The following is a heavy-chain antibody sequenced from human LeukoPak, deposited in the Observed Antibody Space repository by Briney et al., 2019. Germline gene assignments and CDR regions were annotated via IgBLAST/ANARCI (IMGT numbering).Heavy chain of an antibody. V-gene: IGHV3-21*01. Sequence: GGSLRLSCAASGFTFSSYSMNWVRQAPGKGLEWVSSISSSSSYIYYADSVKGRFTISRDNAKNSLYLQMNSLRAEDTAVYYCARDDDSSGYYSYYFDYWGQGTLVTVFS. CDR2: ISSSSSYI. CDR1: GFTFSSYS. CDR3: ARDDDSSGYYSYYFDY. J-gene: IGHJ4*02. D-gene: IGHD3-22*01.